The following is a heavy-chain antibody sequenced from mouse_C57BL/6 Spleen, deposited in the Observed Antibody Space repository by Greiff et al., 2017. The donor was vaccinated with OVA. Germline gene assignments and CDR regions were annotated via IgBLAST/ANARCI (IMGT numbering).Heavy chain of an antibody. Sequence: EVQGVESGGDLVKPGGSLKLSCAASGFTFSSYGMSWVRQTPDKRLEWVATISSGGSYTYYPDSVKGRFTIPRDNAKNTLYLQMSSLKSEDTAMYYGARQGDYYGSTWGQGTLVTVSA. CDR1: GFTFSSYG. J-gene: IGHJ3*01. D-gene: IGHD1-1*01. V-gene: IGHV5-6*01. CDR3: ARQGDYYGST. CDR2: ISSGGSYT.